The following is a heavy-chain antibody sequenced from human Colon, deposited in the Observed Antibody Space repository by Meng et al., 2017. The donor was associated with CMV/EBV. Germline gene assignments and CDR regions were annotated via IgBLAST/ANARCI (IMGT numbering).Heavy chain of an antibody. CDR2: ISSNGGST. CDR1: GFTFSSYA. J-gene: IGHJ6*02. V-gene: IGHV3-64*02. D-gene: IGHD1-26*01. CDR3: AKEAGGAHYGLDV. Sequence: GGSLRLSCAASGFTFSSYAMHWVRQAPGKGLEYVSAISSNGGSTYYADSMKGRFTISRDNFNNTLHLHMDGLRVEDTAVYYCAKEAGGAHYGLDVWGQGTTVTVS.